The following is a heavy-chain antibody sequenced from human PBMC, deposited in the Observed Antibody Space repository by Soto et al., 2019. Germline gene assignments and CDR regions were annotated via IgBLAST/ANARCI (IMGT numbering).Heavy chain of an antibody. V-gene: IGHV1-8*01. D-gene: IGHD3-22*01. Sequence: AASVKVSCKASGYTFTNYDINWVRQATGQGLEWMGWMNPDSGDTRYAQEFQGRVTMTRDTSISTAYMELSSLRSEDTAVYYCARGRRDYYDSGDWVPLAYWGQGTLDTVSS. J-gene: IGHJ4*02. CDR2: MNPDSGDT. CDR1: GYTFTNYD. CDR3: ARGRRDYYDSGDWVPLAY.